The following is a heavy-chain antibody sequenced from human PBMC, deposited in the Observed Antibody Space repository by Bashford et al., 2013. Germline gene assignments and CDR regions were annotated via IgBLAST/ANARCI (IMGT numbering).Heavy chain of an antibody. J-gene: IGHJ4*02. Sequence: SETLSLTCTVSGASISSGDYYWSWIRQPAGKGLEWIGRLYTSGSINHNPSLKSRLTILVDTSKNQFSLKLSSVTAADTAVYYCARLSYYDRSAYYPDYFHYVGPGNSGHRLL. D-gene: IGHD3-22*01. CDR2: LYTSGSI. CDR1: GASISSGDYY. CDR3: ARLSYYDRSAYYPDYFHY. V-gene: IGHV4-61*02.